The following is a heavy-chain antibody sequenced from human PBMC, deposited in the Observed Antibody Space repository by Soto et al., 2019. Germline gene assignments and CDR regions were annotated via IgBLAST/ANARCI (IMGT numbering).Heavy chain of an antibody. D-gene: IGHD2-2*01. J-gene: IGHJ4*02. CDR1: GGSVSSDRYY. Sequence: QLQLQASGPGLVKPSETLSLTCTVSGGSVSSDRYYWGWIRQPPGKGLEWIGNMYYTGTTYYNPSIKSRVTISVDKSKNQFSLKLSSVTAEDTAVYYCARRGDSGYCSTNSCYPFDYWCQGTLVTVSS. V-gene: IGHV4-39*01. CDR3: ARRGDSGYCSTNSCYPFDY. CDR2: MYYTGTT.